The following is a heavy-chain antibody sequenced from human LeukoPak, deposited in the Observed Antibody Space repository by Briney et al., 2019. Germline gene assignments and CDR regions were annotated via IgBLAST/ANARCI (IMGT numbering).Heavy chain of an antibody. CDR2: IYYSGST. D-gene: IGHD5-12*01. CDR1: GGSISSYY. CDR3: ARVSGYDWESFYDY. J-gene: IGHJ4*02. V-gene: IGHV4-59*01. Sequence: PSETLSLTCTVSGGSISSYYWSWIRQPPGKGLEWLGYIYYSGSTNYSPSLKSRVTISVDTSKNQFSLKLNSVTAADTAVYYCARVSGYDWESFYDYWGQGTLVTVSS.